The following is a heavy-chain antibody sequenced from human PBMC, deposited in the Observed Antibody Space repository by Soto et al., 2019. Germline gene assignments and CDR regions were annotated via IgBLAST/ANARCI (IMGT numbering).Heavy chain of an antibody. CDR2: ISGGGRPI. D-gene: IGHD6-19*01. V-gene: IGHV3-48*02. CDR3: ARDLGWAFDS. J-gene: IGHJ4*02. CDR1: GFTFSTFS. Sequence: VQLVESGGGSVKPGWSLRLSCAASGFTFSTFSMNWVCQAPGRGLEWISYISGGGRPISYADSVKGRFTISRDNAKNSLYLQMDTRSDDDTAVYYCARDLGWAFDSWGQGTMVTVSS.